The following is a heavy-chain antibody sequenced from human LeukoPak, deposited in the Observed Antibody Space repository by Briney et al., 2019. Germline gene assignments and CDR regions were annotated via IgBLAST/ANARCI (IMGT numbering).Heavy chain of an antibody. CDR3: ARDGMDGTRNRYYYMDV. V-gene: IGHV4-61*02. Sequence: PSETLSLTCSVSGGSISSGSYYWSWIRQPAGKGLEWIGRFYTSGSTDYNPSLKSRVTISVDTSKNQLSLKLSSVTAADTAVYYCARDGMDGTRNRYYYMDVWGKGTTVTVSS. CDR1: GGSISSGSYY. J-gene: IGHJ6*03. D-gene: IGHD1-14*01. CDR2: FYTSGST.